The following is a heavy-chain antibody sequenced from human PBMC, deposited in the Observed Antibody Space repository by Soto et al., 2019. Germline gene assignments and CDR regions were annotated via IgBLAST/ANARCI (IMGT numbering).Heavy chain of an antibody. Sequence: HVTLKESGPVLVKPTETLTLTCTVSGFSLSNGKVGVSWICQPPGKALEWLAHIFSNDEKSYRTSLKSRLTISEDTSKSQVVLTMTNVDPVDTATYYCARILFGRSVAGGYFYMDVWGKGTTVTVSS. CDR2: IFSNDEK. J-gene: IGHJ6*03. D-gene: IGHD6-19*01. CDR3: ARILFGRSVAGGYFYMDV. CDR1: GFSLSNGKVG. V-gene: IGHV2-26*01.